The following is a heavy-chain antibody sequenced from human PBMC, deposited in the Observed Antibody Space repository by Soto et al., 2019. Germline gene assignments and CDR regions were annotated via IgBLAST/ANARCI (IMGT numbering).Heavy chain of an antibody. D-gene: IGHD1-26*01. CDR1: GFTFSSYA. CDR3: ARDPEWELLGWYFDL. V-gene: IGHV3-30-3*01. J-gene: IGHJ2*01. CDR2: ISYDGSNK. Sequence: QVQLVESGGGVVQPGRSLRLSCAASGFTFSSYAMHWVRQAPGKGLEWVAVISYDGSNKYYADSVKGRFTISRDNSKNTLYLQMNSLRAEDTAVYYCARDPEWELLGWYFDLWGRGTLVTVSS.